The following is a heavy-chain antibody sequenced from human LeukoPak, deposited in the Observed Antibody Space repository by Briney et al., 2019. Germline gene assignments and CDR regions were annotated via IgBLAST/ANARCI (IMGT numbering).Heavy chain of an antibody. J-gene: IGHJ4*02. CDR1: GYSFTTYY. CDR3: ARAEPFSGGWYYHY. D-gene: IGHD6-19*01. CDR2: INPSGGST. V-gene: IGHV1-46*01. Sequence: ASVKVSCKASGYSFTTYYMHWVRQAPGQGLEWMGIINPSGGSTDYSQRFQGRVTMTRDTSTSTVHMELSSLRPDDTAVYYCARAEPFSGGWYYHYWGQGTLVTVSS.